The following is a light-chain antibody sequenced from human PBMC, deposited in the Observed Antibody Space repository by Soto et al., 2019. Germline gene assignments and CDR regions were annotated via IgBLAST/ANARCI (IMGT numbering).Light chain of an antibody. CDR1: QGITTY. CDR2: GAF. CDR3: QHSYSTPYS. Sequence: DIQMTPPPSSLSASIRDRVTITCRTSQGITTYLNWYQQKPGKAPNLLIHGAFSMQSGIPSRISGSGSKPACTLTISSLQPADCETYYFQHSYSTPYSVGQGTKLEI. J-gene: IGKJ2*01. V-gene: IGKV1-39*01.